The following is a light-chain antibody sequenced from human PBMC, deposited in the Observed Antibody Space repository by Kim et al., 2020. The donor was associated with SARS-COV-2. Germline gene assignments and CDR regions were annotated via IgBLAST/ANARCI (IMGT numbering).Light chain of an antibody. J-gene: IGLJ1*01. Sequence: SYELTQPLSVSVALGQTARITCGGNNMGSKNVHWYQQKPGQAPVLVIYRDAKRPSGIPERFSGSNAGNTTTLTISRAQAGEEADYYCQMWDSNTYVFGTGTKVTVL. CDR3: QMWDSNTYV. CDR2: RDA. V-gene: IGLV3-9*01. CDR1: NMGSKN.